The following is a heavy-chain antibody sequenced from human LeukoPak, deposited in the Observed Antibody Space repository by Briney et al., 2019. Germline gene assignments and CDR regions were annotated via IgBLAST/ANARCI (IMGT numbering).Heavy chain of an antibody. J-gene: IGHJ4*02. D-gene: IGHD2-2*01. V-gene: IGHV3-21*01. CDR2: ISSGSRYI. CDR1: GFTFSTSD. CDR3: ARFGSYCSSTSCPLDY. Sequence: GGSLRLSCATSGFTFSTSDMNWVRQTPGKGLEWVSSISSGSRYIYYADSVKGRFTISRDNAKNSLYLQMNSLRAEDTAVYYCARFGSYCSSTSCPLDYWGQGTLVTVSS.